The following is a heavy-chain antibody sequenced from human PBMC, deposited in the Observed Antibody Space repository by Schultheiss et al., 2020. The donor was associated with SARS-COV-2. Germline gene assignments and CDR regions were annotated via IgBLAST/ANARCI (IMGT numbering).Heavy chain of an antibody. D-gene: IGHD1-7*01. J-gene: IGHJ4*02. Sequence: GGSLRLSCAASGFTFSSYWMSWVRQAPGKGLEWVANIKEDGSDKYYVDSVEGRFTISRDNAKNSLYLQMNSLRAEDTAVYYCASGGELELLDVWGQGTLVTVSS. CDR3: ASGGELELLDV. CDR1: GFTFSSYW. CDR2: IKEDGSDK. V-gene: IGHV3-7*03.